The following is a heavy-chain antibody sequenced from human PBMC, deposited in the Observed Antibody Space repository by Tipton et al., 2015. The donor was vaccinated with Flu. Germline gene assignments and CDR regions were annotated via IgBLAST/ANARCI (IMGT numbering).Heavy chain of an antibody. J-gene: IGHJ6*02. Sequence: TLSLTCAVSGGSISSGNWWSWVRQTPGKGLEWIGEISQAGRTNYYPSLMSRVTISIDKSKNQFSLSLSSVTAADTAIYYRARVVDVFCSGAGCHPSYPRGMDVWGPGTTVTVSS. CDR2: ISQAGRT. CDR3: ARVVDVFCSGAGCHPSYPRGMDV. D-gene: IGHD2-15*01. CDR1: GGSISSGNW. V-gene: IGHV4-4*02.